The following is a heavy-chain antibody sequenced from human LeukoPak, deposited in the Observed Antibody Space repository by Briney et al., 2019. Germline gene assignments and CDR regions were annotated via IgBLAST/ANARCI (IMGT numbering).Heavy chain of an antibody. CDR3: AKDQSRSSGWYLGYFDY. Sequence: PGGSLRLSCAASGFTFSSYAMSWVRQAPGKGLEWVSAISGSGGSTYYADSVKGRFTISRDNSKNTLYLQMNSLRAEDTAVYYCAKDQSRSSGWYLGYFDYWGQGTLVTVSS. D-gene: IGHD6-19*01. J-gene: IGHJ4*02. CDR2: ISGSGGST. CDR1: GFTFSSYA. V-gene: IGHV3-23*01.